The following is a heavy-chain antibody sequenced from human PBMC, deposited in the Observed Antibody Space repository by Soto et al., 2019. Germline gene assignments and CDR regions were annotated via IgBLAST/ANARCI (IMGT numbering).Heavy chain of an antibody. J-gene: IGHJ4*02. CDR3: ARDGGGGHYDSSGYYFDY. D-gene: IGHD3-22*01. Sequence: SETLSLTCTFSGGSISSGGYYWSWIRQHPGKGLEWIGYIYYSGSTYYNPSLKSRVTISVDTSKNQFSLKLSSVTAADTAVYYCARDGGGGHYDSSGYYFDYWGQGTLVTVSS. CDR1: GGSISSGGYY. CDR2: IYYSGST. V-gene: IGHV4-31*03.